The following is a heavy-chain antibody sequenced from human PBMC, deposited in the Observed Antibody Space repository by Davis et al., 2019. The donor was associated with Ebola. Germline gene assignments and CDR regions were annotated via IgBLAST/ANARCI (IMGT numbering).Heavy chain of an antibody. J-gene: IGHJ4*02. CDR3: AKDPMYYYDSSGYRD. D-gene: IGHD3-22*01. CDR1: GFTFSSYA. CDR2: ISGSGGST. Sequence: GGSLRLSCAASGFTFSSYAMSWVRQAPGKGLEWVSGISGSGGSTYYADSVKGRFTVSRDNSKNTLYLQMNSLRAEDTAVYYCAKDPMYYYDSSGYRDWGQGTLVTVSS. V-gene: IGHV3-23*01.